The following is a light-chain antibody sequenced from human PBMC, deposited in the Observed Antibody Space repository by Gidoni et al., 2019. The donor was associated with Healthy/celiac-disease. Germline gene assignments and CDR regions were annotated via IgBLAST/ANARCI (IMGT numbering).Light chain of an antibody. V-gene: IGKV3-11*01. CDR2: DAS. J-gene: IGKJ3*01. CDR1: QSVSSY. CDR3: QQRSNWEFT. Sequence: EIVLTQSPATLSFSPGERATLSCRASQSVSSYLAWYQQKPGQAPRLLIYDASNRATGIPARFSGSGSGTDFTLTISSLEPEEFAVYYCQQRSNWEFTFGPGTKVDIK.